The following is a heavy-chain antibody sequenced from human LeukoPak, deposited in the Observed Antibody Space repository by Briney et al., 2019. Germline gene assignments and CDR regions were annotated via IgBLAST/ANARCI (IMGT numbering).Heavy chain of an antibody. Sequence: GGSLRLSCAASGFTFSNYWMNWVRQAPGKGLECVANMNQDGGETYYLDSVKGRFTISRDNAKNSLYPQMNSLRAEDTAVYYCAKDEGLEAHFDYWGQGALVTVSS. J-gene: IGHJ4*02. CDR1: GFTFSNYW. CDR2: MNQDGGET. CDR3: AKDEGLEAHFDY. D-gene: IGHD1-1*01. V-gene: IGHV3-7*05.